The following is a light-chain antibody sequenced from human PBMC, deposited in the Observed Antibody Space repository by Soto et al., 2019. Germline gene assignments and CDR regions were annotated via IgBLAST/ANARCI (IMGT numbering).Light chain of an antibody. CDR3: QHYGKSPRFFT. V-gene: IGKV3-20*01. CDR1: QSVSSSY. CDR2: GAS. Sequence: EIVLTQSPGTLSLSPGERATLSCSASQSVSSSYLAWYQQKPGQAPRLLIYGASSRATGIPDRFSGSGSGTDFTLTISRLEPEDSAMYYCQHYGKSPRFFTFGPGTKVDIK. J-gene: IGKJ3*01.